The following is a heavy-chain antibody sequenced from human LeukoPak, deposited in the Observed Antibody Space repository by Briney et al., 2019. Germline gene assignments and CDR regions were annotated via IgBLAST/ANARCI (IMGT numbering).Heavy chain of an antibody. Sequence: ASVKVSCKASGYTFTSYGISWVRQAPGQGLEWMGWINAYNGNTNYAQKLQGRVTMTTDTSTSTAYMELRSLRSEDTAVYYCARGFGYSGYEANDPWGQGTLVTVSS. J-gene: IGHJ5*02. CDR3: ARGFGYSGYEANDP. D-gene: IGHD5-12*01. CDR1: GYTFTSYG. V-gene: IGHV1-18*01. CDR2: INAYNGNT.